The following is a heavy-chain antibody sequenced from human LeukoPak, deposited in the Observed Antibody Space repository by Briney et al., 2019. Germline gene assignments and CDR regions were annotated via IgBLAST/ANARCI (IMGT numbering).Heavy chain of an antibody. D-gene: IGHD4-17*01. CDR2: ISTYKDNT. CDR1: GYTFTNHG. J-gene: IGHJ5*02. CDR3: ARGGGWEYGDYEGRWFDP. Sequence: GASVKVSCKASGYTFTNHGINWVRQAPGQGLEWMGWISTYKDNTNYAQKFQGRVTMTTDTSTSTAYMELRGLRSDDTAVYYCARGGGWEYGDYEGRWFDPWGQGTLVTVSS. V-gene: IGHV1-18*01.